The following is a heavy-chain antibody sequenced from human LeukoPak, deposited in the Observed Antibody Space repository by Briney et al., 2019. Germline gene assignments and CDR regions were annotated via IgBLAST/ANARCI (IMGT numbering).Heavy chain of an antibody. CDR3: ASVRRGFGESSKYYSYYYMHV. D-gene: IGHD3-10*01. CDR1: GGSISSSSYY. V-gene: IGHV4-39*01. Sequence: SETLSLTCTVSGGSISSSSYYWGWIRQPPGKGLEWIGSIYYSGSTYYNPSLKSRVTISVDTSNNQFSLKLSAVTAAYTAVYYCASVRRGFGESSKYYSYYYMHVWGNGTTVTIAS. CDR2: IYYSGST. J-gene: IGHJ6*03.